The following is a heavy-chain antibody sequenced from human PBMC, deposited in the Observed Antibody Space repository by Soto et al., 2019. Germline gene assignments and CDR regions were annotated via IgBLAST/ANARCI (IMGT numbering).Heavy chain of an antibody. CDR1: GDSVSSNSAA. Sequence: SQTLSLTCAISGDSVSSNSAAWNWTRQSPSRGLEWLGRTYYRSKWYNDYAVSVKSRITINPDTSKNQFSLQLNSVTPEDTAVYYCARGHYDFWSGYLNWWGQGTLVTVSS. CDR2: TYYRSKWYN. J-gene: IGHJ4*02. V-gene: IGHV6-1*01. CDR3: ARGHYDFWSGYLNW. D-gene: IGHD3-3*01.